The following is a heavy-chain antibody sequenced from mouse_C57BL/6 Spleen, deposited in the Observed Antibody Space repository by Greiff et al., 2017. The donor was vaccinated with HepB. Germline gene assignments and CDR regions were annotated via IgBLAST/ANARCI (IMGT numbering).Heavy chain of an antibody. CDR1: GFTFSSYG. V-gene: IGHV5-6*02. CDR2: ISSGGSYT. CDR3: ARGGAGTSAWFAY. J-gene: IGHJ3*01. Sequence: DVMLVESGGDLVKPGGSLKLSCAASGFTFSSYGMSWVRQTPDKRLEWVATISSGGSYTYYPDSVKGRFTISRDNAKNTLYLQMSSLKSEDTDVYYCARGGAGTSAWFAYWGQGTLVTVSA. D-gene: IGHD4-1*01.